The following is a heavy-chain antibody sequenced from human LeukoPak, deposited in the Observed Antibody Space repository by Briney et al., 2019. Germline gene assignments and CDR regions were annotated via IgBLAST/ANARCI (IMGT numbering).Heavy chain of an antibody. CDR1: GGSFSGYY. CDR3: ARDASWGIAAAGTRNLNWFDP. J-gene: IGHJ5*02. CDR2: INNSGST. Sequence: SETLSLTCAVYGGSFSGYYWSWIRQPPGKGLEWIGEINNSGSTNYNPSLKSRVTISVDTSKNQFSLKLSSVTAADTAVYYCARDASWGIAAAGTRNLNWFDPWGQGTLVTVSS. V-gene: IGHV4-34*01. D-gene: IGHD6-13*01.